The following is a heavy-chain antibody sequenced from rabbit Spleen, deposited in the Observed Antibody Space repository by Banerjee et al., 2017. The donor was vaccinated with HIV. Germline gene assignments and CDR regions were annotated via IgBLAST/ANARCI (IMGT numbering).Heavy chain of an antibody. D-gene: IGHD4-1*01. V-gene: IGHV1S47*01. Sequence: QEQLVESGGGLVQPGGSLKLSCKASGFDFSNYGVTWVRQAPGKGLEWIGYIDPIFGRTYYASWVNGRFTISSHNAQNTLYLQMTSLTAADTATYFCARETYDSGWGLWGQGTLVTVS. J-gene: IGHJ4*01. CDR3: ARETYDSGWGL. CDR1: GFDFSNYG. CDR2: IDPIFGRT.